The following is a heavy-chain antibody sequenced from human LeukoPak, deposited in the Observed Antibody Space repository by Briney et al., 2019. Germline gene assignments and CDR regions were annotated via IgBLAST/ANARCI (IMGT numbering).Heavy chain of an antibody. CDR1: GFTFSSYA. CDR3: ASHGYSYGYGDY. V-gene: IGHV3-30-3*01. J-gene: IGHJ4*02. CDR2: ISYDGSNK. D-gene: IGHD5-18*01. Sequence: GGSLRDSCAASGFTFSSYAMHWVRQAPGKGLEWVAVISYDGSNKYYVDSVKSRFTVSRDNYKNTLYLQMNSLRAEDTAVYYCASHGYSYGYGDYWGQGTLVTVSS.